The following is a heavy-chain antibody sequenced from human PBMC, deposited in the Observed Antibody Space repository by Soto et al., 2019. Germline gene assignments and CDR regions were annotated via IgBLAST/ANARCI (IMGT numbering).Heavy chain of an antibody. D-gene: IGHD3-22*01. Sequence: EVQLLESGGGLVQPGGSLRLSCAASGFTFSNYAINWVRQAPGKGLEWVSVISGSGGSTYYADSVKGRFTLSRDNSKNTLDLQMTSLRAEDTAVYYCAKGSRVGSYYGSSGFDYWGQGTLVTVSS. CDR3: AKGSRVGSYYGSSGFDY. J-gene: IGHJ4*02. CDR1: GFTFSNYA. V-gene: IGHV3-23*01. CDR2: ISGSGGST.